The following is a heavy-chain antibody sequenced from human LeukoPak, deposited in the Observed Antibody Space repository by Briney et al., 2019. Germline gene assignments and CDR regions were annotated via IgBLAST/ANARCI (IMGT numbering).Heavy chain of an antibody. D-gene: IGHD2-15*01. CDR3: ARLGYCSGGSCPEAGY. J-gene: IGHJ4*02. Sequence: ASVKVSCKASGYTFTSYDINWVRQATGQGLEWMGWMNPNSGNTGYAQKFQGRVTMTRNTSISTAYMELSSLRSEDTAVYYCARLGYCSGGSCPEAGYWGQGTLVTVSS. CDR1: GYTFTSYD. V-gene: IGHV1-8*01. CDR2: MNPNSGNT.